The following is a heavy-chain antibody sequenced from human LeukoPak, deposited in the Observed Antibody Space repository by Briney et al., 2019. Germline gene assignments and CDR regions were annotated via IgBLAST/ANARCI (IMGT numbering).Heavy chain of an antibody. Sequence: GGSLRLSCAASGFIFSNYAMTWVRQAPGKGLEWVSAISGSGGSTFYADSVKGRFTISRDNSKNTLFLQMNGLRAEDTAVYYCAKDRSCSGSSCNVGSWGQGTMVTVSS. D-gene: IGHD2-2*01. CDR1: GFIFSNYA. CDR3: AKDRSCSGSSCNVGS. V-gene: IGHV3-23*01. CDR2: ISGSGGST. J-gene: IGHJ3*01.